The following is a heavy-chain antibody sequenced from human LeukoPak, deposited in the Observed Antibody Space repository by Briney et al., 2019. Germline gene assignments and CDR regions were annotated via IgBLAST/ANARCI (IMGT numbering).Heavy chain of an antibody. CDR2: IYYSGST. CDR1: GGSISSYY. Sequence: PSETLSLTCTVSGGSISSYYWSWIRQPPGKGLEWIGYIYYSGSTNYNPSLKSRVTISVDTSKNQFSLKLSPVTAADTAVYYCAREVRYGDLPDWYFDLWGRGTLVTVSS. J-gene: IGHJ2*01. CDR3: AREVRYGDLPDWYFDL. D-gene: IGHD4-17*01. V-gene: IGHV4-59*01.